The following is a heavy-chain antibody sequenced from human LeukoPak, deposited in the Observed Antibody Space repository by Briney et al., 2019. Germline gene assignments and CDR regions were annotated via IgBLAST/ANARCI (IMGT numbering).Heavy chain of an antibody. D-gene: IGHD3-3*01. Sequence: ASVEVSCKASGYTFTSYDINWVRQATGQGLEWMGWMNPNSGNTGYAQKFQGRVTMTRDTSISTAYMELSSLRSEDTAVYYCAKRGDFWSGYYTDYYYYMDVWGKGTTVTVSS. CDR1: GYTFTSYD. J-gene: IGHJ6*03. CDR3: AKRGDFWSGYYTDYYYYMDV. CDR2: MNPNSGNT. V-gene: IGHV1-8*01.